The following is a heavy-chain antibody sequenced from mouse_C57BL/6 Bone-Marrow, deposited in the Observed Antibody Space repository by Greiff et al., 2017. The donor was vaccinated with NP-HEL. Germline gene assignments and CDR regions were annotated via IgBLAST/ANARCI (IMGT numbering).Heavy chain of an antibody. D-gene: IGHD2-2*01. CDR2: IYPGSGST. CDR1: GYTFTSYW. V-gene: IGHV1-55*01. CDR3: ARSTMVATGYYFDY. J-gene: IGHJ2*01. Sequence: QVQLQQPGAELVKPGASVKMSCKASGYTFTSYWITWVKQRPGQGLEWIGDIYPGSGSTNYNEKFKSKATLTVDTSSSTAYMQLSSLTYEDSAVYYGARSTMVATGYYFDYWGQGTTLTVSS.